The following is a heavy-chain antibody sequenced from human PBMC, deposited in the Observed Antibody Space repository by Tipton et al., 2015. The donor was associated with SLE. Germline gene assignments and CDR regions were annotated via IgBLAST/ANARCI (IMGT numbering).Heavy chain of an antibody. CDR1: GVSISGYF. D-gene: IGHD7-27*01. J-gene: IGHJ4*02. CDR2: IYDSGST. CDR3: ARKGLGPFFDN. Sequence: VKPSETLSLICTVSGVSISGYFWGWIRQPPGKGLEWIGHIYDSGSTNYNPSLKSRVTISVDTSKSQFSLRLTSVTAADTAVYYCARKGLGPFFDNWGQGTLVTVSS. V-gene: IGHV4-59*01.